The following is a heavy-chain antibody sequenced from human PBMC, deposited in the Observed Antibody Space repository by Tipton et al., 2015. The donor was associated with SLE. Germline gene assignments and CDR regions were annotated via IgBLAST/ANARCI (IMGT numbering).Heavy chain of an antibody. D-gene: IGHD2-21*01. V-gene: IGHV3-33*06. CDR3: AKGVVVIAIGTFDI. CDR2: IWYDGTEK. CDR1: GFSFNRHA. Sequence: SLRLSCAASGFSFNRHAMHWVRQAPGKGLEWVAVIWYDGTEKYYADFVRGRFTISRDNSKNTVSLQMNSLRAADTAVYYCAKGVVVIAIGTFDIWGQGTMVTVSS. J-gene: IGHJ3*02.